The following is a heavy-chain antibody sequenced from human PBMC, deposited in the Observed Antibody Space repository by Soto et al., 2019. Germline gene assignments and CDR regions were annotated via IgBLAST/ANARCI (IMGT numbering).Heavy chain of an antibody. CDR2: ISWDGGST. CDR3: AKEINYYDSSGPLDY. D-gene: IGHD3-22*01. J-gene: IGHJ4*02. V-gene: IGHV3-43*01. CDR1: GFTFDDYT. Sequence: GGSLRLSCAASGFTFDDYTMHWVRQAPGKGLEWVSLISWDGGSTYYADSVKGRFTISRDNSKNSLYLQMNSLRTEDTALYYCAKEINYYDSSGPLDYWGQGTLVTVSS.